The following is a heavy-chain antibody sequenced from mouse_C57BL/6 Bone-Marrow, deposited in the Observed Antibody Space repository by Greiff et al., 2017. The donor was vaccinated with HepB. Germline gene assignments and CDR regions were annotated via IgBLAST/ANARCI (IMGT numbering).Heavy chain of an antibody. J-gene: IGHJ3*01. CDR3: ARHEDRPMVTTDGLWFAY. D-gene: IGHD2-2*01. CDR2: FYPGSGSI. Sequence: QVQLQQSGAELVKPGASVKLSCKASGYTFTEYTIHWVKQRSGQGLEWIGWFYPGSGSIKYNEKFKDKATLTADKSSSTVYMELSRWTSEDAAVYFCARHEDRPMVTTDGLWFAYWGQGTLVTVSA. CDR1: GYTFTEYT. V-gene: IGHV1-62-2*01.